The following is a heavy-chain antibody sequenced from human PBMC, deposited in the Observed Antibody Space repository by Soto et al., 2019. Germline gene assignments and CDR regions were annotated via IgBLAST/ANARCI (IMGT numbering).Heavy chain of an antibody. Sequence: PSETLSLTCTVSGGSISSYYWSWIRQPPGKGLEWIGYIYYSGSTNYNPSLKSRVTISVDTSKNQFSLKLSSVTAADTAMYYCAREGFGLVDYWGPGILVTVSS. CDR1: GGSISSYY. V-gene: IGHV4-59*01. D-gene: IGHD3-10*01. CDR2: IYYSGST. CDR3: AREGFGLVDY. J-gene: IGHJ4*02.